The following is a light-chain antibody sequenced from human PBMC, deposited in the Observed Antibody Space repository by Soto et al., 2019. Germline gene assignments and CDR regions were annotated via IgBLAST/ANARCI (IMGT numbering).Light chain of an antibody. Sequence: EIVLTQSPGTLSLSPGERATLSCRASQSVSSSYLAWYQQKPGQAPRLLIYGASSRATGIPDRFSGSGSGTDLTLTISRLEPEDCAVYYCQQYGSSPGTFGQGTKLEMK. CDR2: GAS. CDR1: QSVSSSY. CDR3: QQYGSSPGT. V-gene: IGKV3-20*01. J-gene: IGKJ2*01.